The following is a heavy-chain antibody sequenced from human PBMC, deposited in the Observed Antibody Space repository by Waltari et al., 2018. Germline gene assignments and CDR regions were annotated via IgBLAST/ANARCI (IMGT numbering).Heavy chain of an antibody. CDR2: ISSSSSDI. CDR1: GGSISSSS. J-gene: IGHJ4*02. D-gene: IGHD1-26*01. CDR3: ARDRSGSYQHFDY. V-gene: IGHV3-21*03. Sequence: LQLQESGPGLVKPSETLSLTCTVSGGSISSSSYYWGWIRQPPGKGLEWVSSISSSSSDIYYADSVKGRFTISRDNAKNSLYLQMNSLRAEDTAVYYCARDRSGSYQHFDYWGQGTLVTVSS.